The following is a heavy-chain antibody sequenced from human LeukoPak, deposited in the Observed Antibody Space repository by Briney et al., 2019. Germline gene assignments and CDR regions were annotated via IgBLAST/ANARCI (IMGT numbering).Heavy chain of an antibody. CDR1: GFTFSSYA. D-gene: IGHD3-22*01. V-gene: IGHV3-23*01. CDR3: ATSTSSGYYLPFHY. CDR2: ISGSGDST. Sequence: GGSLRLSCAASGFTFSSYAMSWVRQAPGKGLEWVSAISGSGDSTYYGDSVKGRFTISRDNSKNTLYLQMNSLRAEDTAVYYCATSTSSGYYLPFHYWGQGTLVTVSS. J-gene: IGHJ4*02.